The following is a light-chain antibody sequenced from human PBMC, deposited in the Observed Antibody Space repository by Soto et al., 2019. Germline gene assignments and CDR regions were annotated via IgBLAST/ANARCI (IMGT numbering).Light chain of an antibody. Sequence: DIQMTQSPSSLSASVGDRVTITCRASQGISNFLAWYQQKPGKVPKLLIYDASTLQSGVPSRFSGSGSGRDFTLTISSLQPEDVATYYCQKYNSAPRAFGQGTKVEIK. CDR2: DAS. CDR1: QGISNF. V-gene: IGKV1-27*01. J-gene: IGKJ1*01. CDR3: QKYNSAPRA.